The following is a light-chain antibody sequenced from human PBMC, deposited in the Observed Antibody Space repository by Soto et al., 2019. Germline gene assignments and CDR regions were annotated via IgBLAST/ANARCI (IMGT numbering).Light chain of an antibody. Sequence: QSALTQSPSASGSTGLSVTISCTGASSDVGNYKYVSWYQQHPGKAPKLMIYEVSKRPSGVPDRFSGSKSGNTASLTVSGLQVEDAADYYCSSYAGSNLWVFGGGTKLTV. CDR1: SSDVGNYKY. V-gene: IGLV2-8*01. J-gene: IGLJ3*02. CDR3: SSYAGSNLWV. CDR2: EVS.